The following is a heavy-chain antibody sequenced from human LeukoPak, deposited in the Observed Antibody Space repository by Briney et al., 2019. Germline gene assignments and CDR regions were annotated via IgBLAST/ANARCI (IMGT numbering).Heavy chain of an antibody. J-gene: IGHJ1*01. CDR3: AKDPAVANTARRFQH. V-gene: IGHV3-23*01. D-gene: IGHD6-19*01. CDR1: GFTFSSYG. Sequence: PGGSLRLSCAASGFTFSSYGINWVRQAPGKGLEWVSAISGSGDIAFYTDSVKGRFIISRDNSKNTLYLQMNSLRVEDTAVYYCAKDPAVANTARRFQHWGQGTLVTVTS. CDR2: ISGSGDIA.